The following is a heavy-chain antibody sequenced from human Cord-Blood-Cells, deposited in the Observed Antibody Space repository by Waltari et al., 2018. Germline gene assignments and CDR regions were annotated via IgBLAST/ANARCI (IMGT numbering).Heavy chain of an antibody. D-gene: IGHD7-27*01. CDR2: ISYDGSNK. J-gene: IGHJ3*02. Sequence: QVQLVESGGGAVQPGRSLRLSCAASGFTFSSYGMHWVRRAPGKGLEWVAVISYDGSNKYYADSVKGRFTISRDNSKNTLYLQMNSLRAEDTAVYYCAKDFEGDWGHDAFDIWGQGTMVTVSS. CDR1: GFTFSSYG. V-gene: IGHV3-30*18. CDR3: AKDFEGDWGHDAFDI.